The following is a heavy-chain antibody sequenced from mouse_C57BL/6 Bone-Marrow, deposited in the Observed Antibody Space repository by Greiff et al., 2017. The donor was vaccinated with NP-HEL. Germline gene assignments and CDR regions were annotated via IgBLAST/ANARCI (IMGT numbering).Heavy chain of an antibody. CDR1: GYTFTSYW. Sequence: QVQLQQPGAELVMPGASVKLSCKASGYTFTSYWMHWVKQRPGQGLEWIGEIDPSDSYTNYNQKFKGKSTLTVDKSSSTAYMQLSSLTSEDSAVYYCARYGDGYYDYWGQGTTLTVSS. V-gene: IGHV1-69*01. CDR2: IDPSDSYT. D-gene: IGHD2-3*01. J-gene: IGHJ2*01. CDR3: ARYGDGYYDY.